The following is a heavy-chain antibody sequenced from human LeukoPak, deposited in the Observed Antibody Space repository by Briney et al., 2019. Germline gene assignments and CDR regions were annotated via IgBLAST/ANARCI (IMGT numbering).Heavy chain of an antibody. Sequence: PGGSLRLSCAASGFTFSSYSMSWVRQAPGKGLEWVSSISSSSSYIYYADSVKGRFTISRDNAKNSLYLQMNSLRAEDTAVYYCARDLQGSDWFDPWGQGTLVTVSS. CDR2: ISSSSSYI. CDR1: GFTFSSYS. J-gene: IGHJ5*02. CDR3: ARDLQGSDWFDP. V-gene: IGHV3-21*01.